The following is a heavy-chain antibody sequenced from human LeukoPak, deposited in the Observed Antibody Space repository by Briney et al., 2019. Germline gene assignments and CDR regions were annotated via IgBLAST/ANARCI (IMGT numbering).Heavy chain of an antibody. D-gene: IGHD6-25*01. Sequence: GGSLRLSCAASGFTFSSYAMHWVRQAPGKGLEWVAVISYDGSNKYYADSVKGRFTISRDNSKNTLYLQMNSLRAEDTAVYYCARVSGDNMWHFDYWGQGTLATVSS. CDR1: GFTFSSYA. CDR2: ISYDGSNK. J-gene: IGHJ4*02. V-gene: IGHV3-30*04. CDR3: ARVSGDNMWHFDY.